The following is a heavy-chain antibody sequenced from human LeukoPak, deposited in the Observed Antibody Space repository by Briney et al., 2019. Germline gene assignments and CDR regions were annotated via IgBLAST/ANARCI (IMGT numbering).Heavy chain of an antibody. CDR2: IKQDGSEK. V-gene: IGHV3-7*01. J-gene: IGHJ4*02. CDR3: ARAIGKSEGY. CDR1: GFTFSSYW. Sequence: GGSLRLSCAASGFTFSSYWMTWIRQAPGKGLEWVANIKQDGSEKYYVDSVKGRFTISRDNAKSSLYLQMDSLRAEDTAVYYCARAIGKSEGYWGQGTLVTVSS. D-gene: IGHD4-23*01.